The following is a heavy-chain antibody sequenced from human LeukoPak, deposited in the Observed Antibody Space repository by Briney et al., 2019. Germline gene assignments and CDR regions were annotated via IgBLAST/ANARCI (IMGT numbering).Heavy chain of an antibody. CDR2: ISAYNGNT. CDR3: ARDEATYYYGSGSHGFWFDP. Sequence: GASVKVSCKASGYTFTSYGISWVRQAPGQGLEWMGWISAYNGNTNYAQKLQGRATMTTDTSTSTAYMELRSLRSDDTAVYYCARDEATYYYGSGSHGFWFDPWGQGTLVTVSS. D-gene: IGHD3-10*01. CDR1: GYTFTSYG. J-gene: IGHJ5*02. V-gene: IGHV1-18*01.